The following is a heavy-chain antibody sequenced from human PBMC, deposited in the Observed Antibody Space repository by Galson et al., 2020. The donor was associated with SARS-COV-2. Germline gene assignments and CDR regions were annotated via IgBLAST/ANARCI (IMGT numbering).Heavy chain of an antibody. Sequence: GGSLRLSCVGSGFNFSTYWMHWVRQAPGKGLVWIAYVKNDGSAAGYANSVRGRFSISRDNAKNTLYLQMNSLRAEDTAVYYCVMDTTSSHVDYWGQGTPVTVSS. V-gene: IGHV3-74*01. J-gene: IGHJ4*02. CDR1: GFNFSTYW. CDR3: VMDTTSSHVDY. CDR2: VKNDGSAA. D-gene: IGHD6-6*01.